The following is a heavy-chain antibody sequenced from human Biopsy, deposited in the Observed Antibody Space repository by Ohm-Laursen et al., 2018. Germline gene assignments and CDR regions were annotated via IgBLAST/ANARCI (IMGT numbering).Heavy chain of an antibody. V-gene: IGHV4-39*07. CDR2: ISYTGST. CDR3: VRDGGQTYDFMRRWGKDVRFDP. J-gene: IGHJ5*02. CDR1: GGFISSSSYY. D-gene: IGHD3-3*01. Sequence: SETLSLTCTVSGGFISSSSYYWGWIRQPPGKGLEWIGSISYTGSTHDNPSLTSRVTISVDTSKNQFSLKMTSLTVADTAMYYCVRDGGQTYDFMRRWGKDVRFDPWGQGTLVTVSS.